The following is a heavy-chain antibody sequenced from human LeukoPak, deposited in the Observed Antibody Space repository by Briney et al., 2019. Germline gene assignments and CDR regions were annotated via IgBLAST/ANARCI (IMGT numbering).Heavy chain of an antibody. J-gene: IGHJ4*02. D-gene: IGHD3-22*01. CDR3: ARGYYYDGYFDY. Sequence: PSETLSLTCAVYGGSFSGYYWSWIRQPPGKGLEWIGEINHSGSTNYNPPLKSRVTISVDTSKNQFSLKLSSVTAADTAVYYCARGYYYDGYFDYWGQGTLVTVSS. V-gene: IGHV4-34*01. CDR1: GGSFSGYY. CDR2: INHSGST.